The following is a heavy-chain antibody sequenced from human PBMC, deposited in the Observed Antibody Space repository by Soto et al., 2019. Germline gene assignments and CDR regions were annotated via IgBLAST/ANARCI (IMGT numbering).Heavy chain of an antibody. Sequence: NPSETLSLTCTVSGGSISSGGYYWSWIRQHPGKGLEWIGYIYYSGSTYYNPSLKSRVTISVDTSKNQFSLKLSSVTAADTAVYYCARVAGYSSYNWFDPWGQGTLVTVSS. V-gene: IGHV4-31*03. CDR3: ARVAGYSSYNWFDP. D-gene: IGHD6-19*01. CDR2: IYYSGST. J-gene: IGHJ5*02. CDR1: GGSISSGGYY.